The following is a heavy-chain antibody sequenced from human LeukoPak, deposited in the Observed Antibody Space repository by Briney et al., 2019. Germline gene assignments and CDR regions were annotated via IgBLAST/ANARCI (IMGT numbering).Heavy chain of an antibody. CDR3: ASYDFWSGYALSDAFDI. Sequence: GGSLRLSCATSGFTVSSNYMNWVRQAPGKGLEWVSAIYTSGSTYYADSVKGRFTISRDNSKNTLYLQMNSLRAEDTAVYYCASYDFWSGYALSDAFDIWGQGTMVTVSS. J-gene: IGHJ3*02. V-gene: IGHV3-66*01. D-gene: IGHD3-3*01. CDR1: GFTVSSNY. CDR2: IYTSGST.